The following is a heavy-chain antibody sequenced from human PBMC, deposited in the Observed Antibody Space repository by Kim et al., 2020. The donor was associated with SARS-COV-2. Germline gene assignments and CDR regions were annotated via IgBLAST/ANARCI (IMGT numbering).Heavy chain of an antibody. V-gene: IGHV4-39*01. CDR3: WVYCSSTSCPGYGMDV. J-gene: IGHJ6*02. CDR2: IYYSGST. CDR1: GGSISSSSYY. Sequence: SETLSLTCTVSGGSISSSSYYWGWIRQPPGKGLEWIGSIYYSGSTYYNPSLKSRVTISVDTSKNQFSLKLSSVTAADTAVYYCWVYCSSTSCPGYGMDVWGQGTTVTVSS. D-gene: IGHD2-2*01.